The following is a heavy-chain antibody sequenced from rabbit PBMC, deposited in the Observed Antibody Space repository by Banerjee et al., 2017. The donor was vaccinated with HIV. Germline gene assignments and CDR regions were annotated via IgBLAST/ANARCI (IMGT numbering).Heavy chain of an antibody. CDR3: ARLDSGTGWAINL. J-gene: IGHJ4*01. D-gene: IGHD1-1*01. CDR2: IYAGSSGST. CDR1: GFPFRGSYW. V-gene: IGHV1S45*01. Sequence: QEQLEESGGDLVKPEGSLTLTCTASGFPFRGSYWICWGRQAPGKGLEWIACIYAGSSGSTHYASWAKGRFTISKASSTTVTLQMTSLTAADTATYFCARLDSGTGWAINLWGPGTLVTVS.